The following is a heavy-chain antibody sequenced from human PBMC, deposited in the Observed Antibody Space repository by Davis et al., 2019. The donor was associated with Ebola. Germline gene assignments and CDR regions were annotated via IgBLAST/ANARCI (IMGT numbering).Heavy chain of an antibody. CDR3: ARGGLRYYYGSGSYFPLDP. D-gene: IGHD3-10*01. Sequence: ASVKVSCRASGYTFTSYGISWVRQAPGQGLEWMGWISAYNGNTNYAQKLQGRVTMTTDTSTSTAYMELRSLRSDDTAVYYCARGGLRYYYGSGSYFPLDPWGQGTLVTVSS. CDR2: ISAYNGNT. V-gene: IGHV1-18*01. CDR1: GYTFTSYG. J-gene: IGHJ5*02.